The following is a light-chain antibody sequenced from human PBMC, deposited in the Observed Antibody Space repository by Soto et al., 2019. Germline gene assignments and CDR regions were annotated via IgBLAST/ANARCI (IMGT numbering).Light chain of an antibody. Sequence: QSVLTQPASVAGSSEQSITISCTGTSSDVGGYNYVSWYQQHPGNAPKLMISEVSNRPSGVSNRFSGSKSGNTASLTISGLQAEDEADYYCSSYTSSSAYVFGTGTKRTVL. J-gene: IGLJ1*01. CDR2: EVS. V-gene: IGLV2-14*01. CDR1: SSDVGGYNY. CDR3: SSYTSSSAYV.